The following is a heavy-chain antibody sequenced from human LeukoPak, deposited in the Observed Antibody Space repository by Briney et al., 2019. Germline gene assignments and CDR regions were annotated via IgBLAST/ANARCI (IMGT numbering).Heavy chain of an antibody. CDR1: GYTLTELS. V-gene: IGHV1-24*01. CDR2: FDPEDGET. D-gene: IGHD6-13*01. CDR3: ATGSFLAAAGTLDY. Sequence: ASVKVSCKVSGYTLTELSMHWVRQAPGKGLEWMGGFDPEDGETIYAQKFQGRVTMTEDTSTDTAYMELSSLRSEDTAVYYCATGSFLAAAGTLDYWGQGTLVTVSS. J-gene: IGHJ4*02.